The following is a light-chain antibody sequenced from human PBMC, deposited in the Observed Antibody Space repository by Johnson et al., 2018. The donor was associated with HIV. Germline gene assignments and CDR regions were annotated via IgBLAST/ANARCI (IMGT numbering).Light chain of an antibody. CDR3: GTWDSSLSAGV. CDR2: ENN. Sequence: QSVLTQPPSVSAAPGQKVTIYCSGSSSNVGNNYVSWYQQLPGTAPKLLIYENNKRPSGIPDRFSGSKSGTSATLGITGLQTGDEADYYCGTWDSSLSAGVFGTVPKVTVL. V-gene: IGLV1-51*02. J-gene: IGLJ1*01. CDR1: SSNVGNNY.